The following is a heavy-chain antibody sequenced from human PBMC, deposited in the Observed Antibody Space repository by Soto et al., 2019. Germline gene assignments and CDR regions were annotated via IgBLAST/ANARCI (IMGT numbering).Heavy chain of an antibody. CDR3: AKRGTASRYSVDF. CDR1: GYTFPAYW. CDR2: ISAGDSGA. J-gene: IGHJ4*02. Sequence: GESLKISCQGSGYTFPAYWLAWVRQMPGKGLEWMGTISAGDSGARYSPSFEGQVTFSADRSTNTAYLQWNSLKASDTAIYYCAKRGTASRYSVDFWGKGTLVTVSS. V-gene: IGHV5-51*01. D-gene: IGHD2-21*01.